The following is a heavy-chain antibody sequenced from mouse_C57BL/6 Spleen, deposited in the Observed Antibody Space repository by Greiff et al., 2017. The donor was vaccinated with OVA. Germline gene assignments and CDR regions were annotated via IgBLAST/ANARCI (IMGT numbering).Heavy chain of an antibody. J-gene: IGHJ3*01. D-gene: IGHD2-4*01. V-gene: IGHV14-2*01. CDR2: IDPEDGET. Sequence: EVQRVESGAELVKPGASVKLSCTASGFNIKDYYMHWVKQRTEQGLEWIGRIDPEDGETKYAPKFQGKATITADTSSNTAYLQRSSLTSEDTAVYYCARNDYDKTWFAYWGQGTLVTVSA. CDR1: GFNIKDYY. CDR3: ARNDYDKTWFAY.